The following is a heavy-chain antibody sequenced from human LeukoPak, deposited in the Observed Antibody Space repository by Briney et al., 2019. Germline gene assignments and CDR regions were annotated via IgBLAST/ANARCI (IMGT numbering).Heavy chain of an antibody. J-gene: IGHJ4*02. CDR1: GGSFSGYY. Sequence: SETLSLTCAVYGGSFSGYYWSWIRQPPGKGLEWIGEINHSGSTNYNPSLKSRVTISVDTSKNQFSLKLSSVTAADTAVYYCARFNIAVAGFFDYWGQGTLVTVSS. CDR2: INHSGST. D-gene: IGHD6-19*01. V-gene: IGHV4-34*01. CDR3: ARFNIAVAGFFDY.